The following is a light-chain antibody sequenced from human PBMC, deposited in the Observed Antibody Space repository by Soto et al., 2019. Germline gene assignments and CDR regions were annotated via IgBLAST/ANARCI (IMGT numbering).Light chain of an antibody. Sequence: EIMMTQSPATLSVSPGERATLSCRASQSISSNLAWYQQKPGQAPRLLIYAASTRATGIPARFSGSGSGTEFTLSISSLQSEDVAVYYCQQYNNWPPEYTFGQGTKLEIK. CDR3: QQYNNWPPEYT. V-gene: IGKV3-15*01. J-gene: IGKJ2*01. CDR1: QSISSN. CDR2: AAS.